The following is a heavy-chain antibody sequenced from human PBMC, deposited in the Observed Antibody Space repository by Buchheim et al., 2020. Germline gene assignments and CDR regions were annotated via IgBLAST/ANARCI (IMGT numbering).Heavy chain of an antibody. D-gene: IGHD3-10*01. J-gene: IGHJ4*02. Sequence: EVQLVESGGGLVQPGGSLRLSCAASGFAFSYFSMNWVRLAPGKGLDWVAYINSISKTNRNADSVEGRFTISRDDAKTSLFLQMNSLRDEDTAVYYCVRDLSWAFDFWGQGTL. CDR3: VRDLSWAFDF. V-gene: IGHV3-48*02. CDR1: GFAFSYFS. CDR2: INSISKTN.